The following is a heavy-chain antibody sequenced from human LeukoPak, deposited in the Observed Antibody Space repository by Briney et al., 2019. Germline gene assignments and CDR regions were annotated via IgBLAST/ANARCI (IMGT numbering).Heavy chain of an antibody. V-gene: IGHV4-61*08. CDR2: IYYSGST. J-gene: IGHJ2*01. CDR1: GGSISSGGYY. CDR3: ARDSELYWYFDL. D-gene: IGHD1-7*01. Sequence: SETLSLTCTVSGGSISSGGYYWSWIRQHPGKGLEWIGYIYYSGSTNCNPSLKSRVTISVDTSKNQFSLKLSSVTAADTAVYYCARDSELYWYFDLWGRGTLVTVSS.